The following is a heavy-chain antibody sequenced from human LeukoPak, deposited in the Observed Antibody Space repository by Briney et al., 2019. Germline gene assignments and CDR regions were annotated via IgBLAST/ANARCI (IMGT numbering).Heavy chain of an antibody. V-gene: IGHV3-21*01. D-gene: IGHD2-15*01. CDR2: IGISSNKI. J-gene: IGHJ4*02. CDR3: VRDNPRCCGVVPANIDDF. CDR1: GFTLRSYT. Sequence: GGSLRLSCAASGFTLRSYTMNWVRQAPGKGLEWVSSIGISSNKIYYADSVKGRFIISRDNAKNSLYLQMNSLRAEDTAVYYCVRDNPRCCGVVPANIDDFWGQGTLVTVSS.